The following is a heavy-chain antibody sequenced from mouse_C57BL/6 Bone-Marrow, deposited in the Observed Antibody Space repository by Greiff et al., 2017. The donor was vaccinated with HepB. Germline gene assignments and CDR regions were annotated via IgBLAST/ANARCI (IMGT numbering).Heavy chain of an antibody. V-gene: IGHV5-4*01. D-gene: IGHD2-5*01. CDR1: GFTFSSYA. CDR2: ISDGGSYT. Sequence: EVNVVESGGGLVKPGGSLKLSCAASGFTFSSYAMSWVRQTPEKRLEWVATISDGGSYTYYPDNVKGRFTISRDNAKNNLYLQMSHLKSEDTAMYYCARDPSTIVTPLFDYWGQGTTLTVSS. J-gene: IGHJ2*01. CDR3: ARDPSTIVTPLFDY.